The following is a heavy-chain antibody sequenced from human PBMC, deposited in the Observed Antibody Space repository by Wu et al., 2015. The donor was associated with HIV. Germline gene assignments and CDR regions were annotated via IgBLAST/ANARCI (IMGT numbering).Heavy chain of an antibody. D-gene: IGHD2-2*01. CDR1: GYTFTSYG. J-gene: IGHJ6*03. V-gene: IGHV1-18*01. CDR2: ISAYNGHT. Sequence: QVQLVQSGAEVKKPGASVRVSCKASGYTFTSYGISWVRQAPGQGLEWMGWISAYNGHTNYAQRFKGRVTMTTDKYTRTAYLELRSLRSDGTAVYYCARGDYSTTSYYFYYMDVWGEGTTVTVSS. CDR3: ARGDYSTTSYYFYYMDV.